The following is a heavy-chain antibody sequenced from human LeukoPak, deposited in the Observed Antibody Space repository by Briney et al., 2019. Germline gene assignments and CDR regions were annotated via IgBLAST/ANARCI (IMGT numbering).Heavy chain of an antibody. D-gene: IGHD1-26*01. CDR2: ILPIFGTA. V-gene: IGHV1-69*06. CDR1: GYTFTGYY. Sequence: ASVKVSCKASGYTFTGYYMHWVRQAPGQGLEWMGGILPIFGTANYAQKFQGRVTITADKSTSTAYMELRSLRSDDTAVYYCARDRGVGATTYFDYWGQGTLVTVSS. J-gene: IGHJ4*02. CDR3: ARDRGVGATTYFDY.